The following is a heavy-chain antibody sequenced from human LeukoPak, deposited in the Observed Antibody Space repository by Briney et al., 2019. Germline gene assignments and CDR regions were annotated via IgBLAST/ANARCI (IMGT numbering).Heavy chain of an antibody. D-gene: IGHD2-2*01. J-gene: IGHJ6*02. CDR3: AREVPYIVVVPAAILGPTSGMDV. Sequence: ASVKVSCKASGYTFTGYYMHWVRQAPGQGLEWMGWINPNSGGTNYAQKFQGRVTMTRDTSISTAYMELSRLRPDDTAVYYCAREVPYIVVVPAAILGPTSGMDVWGQGTTVTVSS. CDR1: GYTFTGYY. V-gene: IGHV1-2*02. CDR2: INPNSGGT.